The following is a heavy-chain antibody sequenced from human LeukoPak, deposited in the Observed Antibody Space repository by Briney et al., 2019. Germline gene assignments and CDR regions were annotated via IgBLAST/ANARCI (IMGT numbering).Heavy chain of an antibody. CDR1: GGSFSGYY. CDR2: MNHSGRT. V-gene: IGHV4-34*01. CDR3: ARHYGP. D-gene: IGHD3-16*01. J-gene: IGHJ4*02. Sequence: NPSETLSLTCGVYGGSFSGYYWSWIRQPPGKGLELIGEMNHSGRTNYNPSLKSRVTISVDTSKNHLSLKLSSVTAADTAVYYCARHYGPWGQGTLVTVSS.